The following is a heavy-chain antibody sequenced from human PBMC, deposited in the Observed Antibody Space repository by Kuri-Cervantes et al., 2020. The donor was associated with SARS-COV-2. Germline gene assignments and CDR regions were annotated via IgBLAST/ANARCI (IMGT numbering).Heavy chain of an antibody. V-gene: IGHV1-46*01. Sequence: ASVKVSCKASGYTLTSYYMHWVRQAPGQGLEWMGIINPSGGSTSYAQKFQGRVTMTRDTSTSTVYMELSSLRSEDTAVYYCAREARAPSSRDWFDPWGQGTLVTVSS. CDR3: AREARAPSSRDWFDP. CDR2: INPSGGST. J-gene: IGHJ5*02. CDR1: GYTLTSYY. D-gene: IGHD2-15*01.